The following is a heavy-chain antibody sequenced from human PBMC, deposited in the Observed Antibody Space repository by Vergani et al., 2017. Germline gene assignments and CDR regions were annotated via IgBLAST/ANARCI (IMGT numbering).Heavy chain of an antibody. J-gene: IGHJ5*02. CDR2: IYHSGIT. D-gene: IGHD2-2*01. CDR3: ARLSIVVVPAALLYYWFDP. Sequence: QVQLQESGPGLVKPSGTLSLTCAVSGGSISSSNWWSWVRQPPGKGMEWIGEIYHSGITNYNPSLKSRVTIAVDKSKNQFSLKLSSVTAADTAVYYCARLSIVVVPAALLYYWFDPWGQGTLVTVSS. CDR1: GGSISSSNW. V-gene: IGHV4-4*02.